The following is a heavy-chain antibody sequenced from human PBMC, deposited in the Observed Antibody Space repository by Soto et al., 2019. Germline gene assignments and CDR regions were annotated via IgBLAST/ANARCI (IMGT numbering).Heavy chain of an antibody. CDR1: GFTFSSYG. Sequence: QVQLVESGGGVVQPGRSLRLSCAASGFTFSSYGMHWVRQAPGKGLEWVAVISYDGSNKYYADSVKGRFTISRDNSKNTLYLQMNSLRAEDTAVYYCAKEYDFWSGYLLGYWGQGTLVTVSS. D-gene: IGHD3-3*01. J-gene: IGHJ4*02. CDR2: ISYDGSNK. V-gene: IGHV3-30*18. CDR3: AKEYDFWSGYLLGY.